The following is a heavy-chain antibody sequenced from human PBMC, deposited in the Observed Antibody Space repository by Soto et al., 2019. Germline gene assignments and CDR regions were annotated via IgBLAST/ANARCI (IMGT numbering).Heavy chain of an antibody. Sequence: QVQLQESGPGLVKPSQTLSLTCTVSGGSISSGDYYWSWIRQPPGKGLEWIGYIYYSGSTYYNPYMRNRVKISVDTPKNQSSQNLSGVTAAVTAVYYCARVICTHGVCYTGGDWFDPWGQGTLVTVSS. V-gene: IGHV4-30-4*01. D-gene: IGHD2-8*01. J-gene: IGHJ5*02. CDR3: ARVICTHGVCYTGGDWFDP. CDR2: IYYSGST. CDR1: GGSISSGDYY.